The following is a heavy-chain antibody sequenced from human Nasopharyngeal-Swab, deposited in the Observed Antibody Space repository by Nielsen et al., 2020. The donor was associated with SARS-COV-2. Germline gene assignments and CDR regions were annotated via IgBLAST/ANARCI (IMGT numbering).Heavy chain of an antibody. Sequence: GESLKISCAASGFSFSTYGMHWVRHSPVKGLEWLTNIWYDGSNKYYADSVKGRFTVSRDNAKNSLYLQMNSLRAEDTALYYCAKGIAAAGSRCLDYWGQGTLVTVSS. J-gene: IGHJ4*02. CDR1: GFSFSTYG. CDR2: IWYDGSNK. V-gene: IGHV3-30*02. D-gene: IGHD6-13*01. CDR3: AKGIAAAGSRCLDY.